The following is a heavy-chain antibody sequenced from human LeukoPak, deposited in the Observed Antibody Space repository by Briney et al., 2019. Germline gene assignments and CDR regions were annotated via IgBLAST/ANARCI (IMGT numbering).Heavy chain of an antibody. CDR1: GFTFPTYG. V-gene: IGHV3-30*18. J-gene: IGHJ4*02. CDR3: AKIIESGYSYGYGVDY. Sequence: GRSLSLPCAASGFTFPTYGIHWVRQAPGKGLEWVAVISYDGSIKYYADSVKGRFTISRDNSKNTLFLQMNSLRAEDTAMYYCAKIIESGYSYGYGVDYWGQGTLVIVSS. D-gene: IGHD5-18*01. CDR2: ISYDGSIK.